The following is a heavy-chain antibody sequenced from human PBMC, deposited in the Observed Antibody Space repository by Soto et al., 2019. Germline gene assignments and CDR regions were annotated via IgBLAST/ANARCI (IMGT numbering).Heavy chain of an antibody. CDR2: IWYDGSNK. D-gene: IGHD3-22*01. CDR1: GFTFSSYG. Sequence: GGSLRLSCAASGFTFSSYGMHWFRQAPGKGLEWVAVIWYDGSNKYCADSVKGRFTISRDNSKNTLYLQMNSLRAEDTAVYYCARERYDSSGYVYFDYWGQGTLVTVSS. CDR3: ARERYDSSGYVYFDY. J-gene: IGHJ4*02. V-gene: IGHV3-33*01.